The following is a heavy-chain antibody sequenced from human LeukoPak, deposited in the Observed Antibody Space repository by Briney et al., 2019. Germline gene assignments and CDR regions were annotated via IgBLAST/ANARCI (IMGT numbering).Heavy chain of an antibody. V-gene: IGHV1-8*01. J-gene: IGHJ6*03. CDR1: GYTFTSYD. CDR3: ATADPTVYYYYYMDV. CDR2: MNPNSGNT. D-gene: IGHD4-17*01. Sequence: GASVKVSCKASGYTFTSYDISWVRQATGQGREWMGWMNPNSGNTGYAQKFQGRVTMTRNTSISTAYMELSSLRSEDTAVYYCATADPTVYYYYYMDVWGKGTTVTISS.